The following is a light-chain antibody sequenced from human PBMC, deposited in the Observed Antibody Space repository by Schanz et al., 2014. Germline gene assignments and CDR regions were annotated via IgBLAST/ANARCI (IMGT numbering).Light chain of an antibody. V-gene: IGLV2-18*01. CDR1: SSDIGRYNR. J-gene: IGLJ3*02. Sequence: QSALTQPPSVSGSPGQSVTISCTGTSSDIGRYNRVSWYQQPPGTAPKLMIYEVSNRPSGVPDRFSGSKSGTSASLTITGLQAEDGADYYCAAWDDSLSGWVFGGGTKLTVL. CDR2: EVS. CDR3: AAWDDSLSGWV.